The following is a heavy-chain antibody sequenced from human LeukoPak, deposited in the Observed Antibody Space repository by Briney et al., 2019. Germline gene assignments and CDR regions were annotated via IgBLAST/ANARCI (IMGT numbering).Heavy chain of an antibody. CDR2: MNPNSGNT. CDR1: GYTFTSYD. CDR3: ARGGYRGSYYDAFDI. V-gene: IGHV1-8*01. J-gene: IGHJ3*02. Sequence: GASVKVSCKASGYTFTSYDINWVRQATGQGLEWMGWMNPNSGNTGYAQKFQGRVTMTRDTSISTAYMDLSRLRSDDTAVYYCARGGYRGSYYDAFDIWGQGTMVTVSS. D-gene: IGHD1-26*01.